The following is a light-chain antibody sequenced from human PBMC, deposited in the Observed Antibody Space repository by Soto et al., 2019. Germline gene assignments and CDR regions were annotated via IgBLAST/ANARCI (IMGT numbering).Light chain of an antibody. CDR2: GVS. V-gene: IGKV3-11*01. CDR1: QTLTHK. Sequence: EILLSQSPASVSLSPGDRVTLSCKASQTLTHKLAWYQHKPGQPPRLLIYGVSNRVTGIPARFSGSGSGTVFTLTISSLEPEDFAVYYCQQSSHWPLSFGGGTKLEIK. J-gene: IGKJ4*01. CDR3: QQSSHWPLS.